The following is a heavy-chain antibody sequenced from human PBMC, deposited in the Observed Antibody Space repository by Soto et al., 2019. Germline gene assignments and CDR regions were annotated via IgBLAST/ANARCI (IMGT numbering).Heavy chain of an antibody. D-gene: IGHD6-6*01. CDR1: GGSISSCGYY. J-gene: IGHJ4*02. CDR2: IYYSGST. V-gene: IGHV4-31*03. CDR3: ARVGVGSSSFLPLDY. Sequence: SETLSLTCTVSGGSISSCGYYWSWIRQHPGKGLEGIGYIYYSGSTYYNPSLKSRVTISVDKSKNQFSLKLSSVTAADTAVYYCARVGVGSSSFLPLDYWGQGTLVTVSS.